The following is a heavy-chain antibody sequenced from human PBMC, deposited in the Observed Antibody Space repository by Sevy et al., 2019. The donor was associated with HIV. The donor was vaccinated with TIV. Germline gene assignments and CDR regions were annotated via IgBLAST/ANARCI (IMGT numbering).Heavy chain of an antibody. Sequence: SETLSLTCTVSGGSIRSSSYYWGWIRQPPGKGLEWIGNIYYSGSTYYNPSLKSRVTISVDTSKNQCSLKLSSVTAADTAVYYCAIGTLYDFWSGFRFNFDYWGHGTLVTVSS. CDR2: IYYSGST. D-gene: IGHD3-3*01. CDR1: GGSIRSSSYY. V-gene: IGHV4-39*01. J-gene: IGHJ4*01. CDR3: AIGTLYDFWSGFRFNFDY.